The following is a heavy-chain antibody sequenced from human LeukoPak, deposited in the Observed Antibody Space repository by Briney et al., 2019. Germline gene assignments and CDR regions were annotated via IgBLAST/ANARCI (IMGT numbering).Heavy chain of an antibody. D-gene: IGHD4-23*01. Sequence: SETLSLTCTVSGGSISSSSYYWGWIRQPPGKGVEFIGNIYYTGSTYYNPSLKSRVTISVDTSKSQISLRLSSVTAADTAVYYCASHGLGKRYYYYYYMDVWGKGTTVTISS. CDR3: ASHGLGKRYYYYYYMDV. CDR1: GGSISSSSYY. V-gene: IGHV4-39*01. CDR2: IYYTGST. J-gene: IGHJ6*03.